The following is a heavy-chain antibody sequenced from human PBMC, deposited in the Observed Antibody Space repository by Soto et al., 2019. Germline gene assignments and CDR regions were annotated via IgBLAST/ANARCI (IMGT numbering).Heavy chain of an antibody. CDR2: INHSGST. CDR1: GASYSGYY. D-gene: IGHD5-18*01. J-gene: IGHJ5*02. V-gene: IGHV4-34*01. CDR3: ARGRTGYSYGFRASENWFDP. Sequence: ESRFLTFAFYGASYSGYYWSWIRQPPGKGLEWIGEINHSGSTNYNPSLKSRVTISVDTSKNQFSLKLSSVTAAETAVYYCARGRTGYSYGFRASENWFDPWGQGTLVTVSS.